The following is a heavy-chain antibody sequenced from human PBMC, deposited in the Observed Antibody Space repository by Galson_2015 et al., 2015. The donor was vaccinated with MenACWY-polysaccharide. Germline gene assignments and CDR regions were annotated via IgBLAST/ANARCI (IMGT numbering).Heavy chain of an antibody. CDR2: ISATGGST. D-gene: IGHD3-3*01. CDR3: AKDPPKNDDFWNGSYGPRDY. CDR1: GFTFSNYA. V-gene: IGHV3-23*01. Sequence: SLRLSCAASGFTFSNYAVSWVRQAPGKGLEWVSAISATGGSTYYADSVKGRFTISRDNSKNTLYQQMNSLRAEDTAVYYCAKDPPKNDDFWNGSYGPRDYWGQGTLVTVSS. J-gene: IGHJ4*02.